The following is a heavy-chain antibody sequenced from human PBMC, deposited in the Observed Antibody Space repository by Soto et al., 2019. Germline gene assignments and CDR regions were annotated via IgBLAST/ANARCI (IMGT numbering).Heavy chain of an antibody. Sequence: GGSLRLSCAASGFTFSSYAMHWVRQAPGKGLEWVAVISYDGSNKYYADSVKGRFTISRDNSKNTLYLQMNSLRAEDTAVYYCARDTSSSGWFHTYYYYYGMDVWGQGTTVTV. CDR1: GFTFSSYA. D-gene: IGHD6-19*01. V-gene: IGHV3-30-3*01. CDR3: ARDTSSSGWFHTYYYYYGMDV. CDR2: ISYDGSNK. J-gene: IGHJ6*02.